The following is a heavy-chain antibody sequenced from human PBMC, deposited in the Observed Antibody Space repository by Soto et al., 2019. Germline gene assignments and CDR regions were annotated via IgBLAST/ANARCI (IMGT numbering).Heavy chain of an antibody. CDR3: ARHQWGPVPRGSLRVDAGYYGMDV. J-gene: IGHJ6*02. CDR1: GYSFTSYW. V-gene: IGHV5-10-1*01. Sequence: GQSLKISCKGSGYSFTSYWISWVRQMLVKGLDWLGRIDASYSYTNYSPSFQAYVTLSADRLISTSYLQWSSLKASDTAMYYCARHQWGPVPRGSLRVDAGYYGMDVWGQGTTVTVSS. D-gene: IGHD1-26*01. CDR2: IDASYSYT.